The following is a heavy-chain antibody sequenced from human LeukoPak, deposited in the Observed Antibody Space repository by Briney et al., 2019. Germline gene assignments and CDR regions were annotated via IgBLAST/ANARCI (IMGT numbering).Heavy chain of an antibody. CDR3: ARDGDYMDV. J-gene: IGHJ6*03. D-gene: IGHD3-16*01. V-gene: IGHV4-61*02. Sequence: TLSLTCTVSGGSISSGSYYWSWIRQPAGKGLEWIGRIYTSGSTNYNPSLKSRVTISVDTSKNQFSLKLSSVTAADTAVYYCARDGDYMDVWGKGTTVTVSS. CDR2: IYTSGST. CDR1: GGSISSGSYY.